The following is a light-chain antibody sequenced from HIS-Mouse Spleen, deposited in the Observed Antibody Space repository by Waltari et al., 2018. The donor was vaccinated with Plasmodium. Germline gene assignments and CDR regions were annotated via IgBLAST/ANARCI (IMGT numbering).Light chain of an antibody. CDR2: EDS. Sequence: SFELTQPPSVPVSPGQTPRITCPGHAFPKKFAYWYQQKSGQAPVLVIYEDSKRPSGIPERFSGASSGTMATLTISGAQVEDEADYYCYSTDSSGNHRVFGGGTKLTVL. CDR3: YSTDSSGNHRV. J-gene: IGLJ3*02. V-gene: IGLV3-10*01. CDR1: AFPKKF.